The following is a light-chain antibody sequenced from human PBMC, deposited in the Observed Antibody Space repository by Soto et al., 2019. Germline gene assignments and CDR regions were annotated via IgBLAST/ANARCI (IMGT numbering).Light chain of an antibody. CDR3: AAWDDGLNGWL. CDR2: DVN. V-gene: IGLV2-8*01. CDR1: SSDVGAYIF. Sequence: QSALTQPPSASGSPGQSVTISCTGTSSDVGAYIFVSWYQQHPGKAPKLMVYDVNRRPPGVPDRFFGSKSGNTASLTVSGLQAEDEADYYCAAWDDGLNGWLFGGGTKVTVL. J-gene: IGLJ3*02.